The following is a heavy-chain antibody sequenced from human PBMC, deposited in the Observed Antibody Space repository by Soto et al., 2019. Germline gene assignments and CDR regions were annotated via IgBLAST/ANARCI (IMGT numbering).Heavy chain of an antibody. V-gene: IGHV1-69*13. CDR2: IIPIFGTA. CDR3: AXERLWFGELFRYYGMDV. J-gene: IGHJ6*02. D-gene: IGHD3-10*01. CDR1: GGTFSSYA. Sequence: SVKVSCKASGGTFSSYAISWVRQAPGQGLEWMGGIIPIFGTANYAQKFQGRVTITADESTSTAYMELSSLRSEDTAVYYCAXERLWFGELFRYYGMDVWGQGTTVTVSS.